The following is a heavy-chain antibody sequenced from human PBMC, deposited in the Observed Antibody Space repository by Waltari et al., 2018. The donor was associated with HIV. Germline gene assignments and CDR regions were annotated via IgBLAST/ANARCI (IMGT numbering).Heavy chain of an antibody. J-gene: IGHJ4*02. CDR3: ARDWGGY. CDR1: GYTFTSYY. D-gene: IGHD3-16*01. CDR2: IDPGGVTT. Sequence: QVQLVQSGAEVKKPGASVKVSCKASGYTFTSYYTHWLRQAPGQGLEWMGIIDPGGVTTSYAQKFQGRVTMTRDTSTSTVYMEMSSLRSDDTAVYYCARDWGGYWGQGTLVSVSS. V-gene: IGHV1-46*01.